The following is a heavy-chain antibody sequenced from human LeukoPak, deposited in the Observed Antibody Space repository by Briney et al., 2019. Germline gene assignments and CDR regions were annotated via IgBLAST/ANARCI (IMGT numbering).Heavy chain of an antibody. CDR1: GGTFSSYT. Sequence: SVKVSCKASGGTFSSYTISWVRQAPGQGLEWMGRIIPILGIANYAQKFQGGVTITADKSTSTAYMELSSLRSEDTAVYYCARGGVYGGTLDYWGQGTLVTVSS. CDR3: ARGGVYGGTLDY. V-gene: IGHV1-69*02. J-gene: IGHJ4*02. CDR2: IIPILGIA. D-gene: IGHD4-23*01.